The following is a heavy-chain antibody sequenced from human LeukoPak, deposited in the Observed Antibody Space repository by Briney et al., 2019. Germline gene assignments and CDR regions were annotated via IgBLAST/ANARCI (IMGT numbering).Heavy chain of an antibody. CDR3: ASRRRDGYNSPPDY. CDR2: INHSGST. CDR1: GGSFSGYY. J-gene: IGHJ4*02. V-gene: IGHV4-34*01. Sequence: KPSETLSLTCAVYGGSFSGYYWSWIRQPPGKGLEWIGEINHSGSTNYNPPLKSRVTISVDTSKNQFSLKLSSVTAADTAVYYCASRRRDGYNSPPDYWGQGTLVTVSS. D-gene: IGHD5-24*01.